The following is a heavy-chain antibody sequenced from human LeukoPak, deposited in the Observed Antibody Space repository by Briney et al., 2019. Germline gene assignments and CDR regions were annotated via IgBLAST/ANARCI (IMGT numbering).Heavy chain of an antibody. V-gene: IGHV3-9*01. CDR2: ISWNSGSI. J-gene: IGHJ4*02. D-gene: IGHD3-22*01. CDR3: AKDRDSSGYYYGVIDY. Sequence: GGSLRLSCAASGFTFDDYAMHWVRQAPGKGLEWVSGISWNSGSIGYADSVKGRFTISRDNAKNSLYLQMNSLRAEDTAVYYCAKDRDSSGYYYGVIDYWGQGTLVTVSS. CDR1: GFTFDDYA.